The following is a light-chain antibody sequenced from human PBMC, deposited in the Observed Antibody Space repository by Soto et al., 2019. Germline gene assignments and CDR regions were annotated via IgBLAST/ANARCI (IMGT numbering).Light chain of an antibody. J-gene: IGLJ7*01. V-gene: IGLV3-9*01. CDR2: RDS. Sequence: SYELTQPLSVSVALGQTARITCGGNNIGSKNVHWYQQKPGQAPMLVIYRDSNRPSEIPERFSGSNSGNTATLTISRAQAGDEADYYCQVWDSSTVFGGGTQLTVL. CDR1: NIGSKN. CDR3: QVWDSSTV.